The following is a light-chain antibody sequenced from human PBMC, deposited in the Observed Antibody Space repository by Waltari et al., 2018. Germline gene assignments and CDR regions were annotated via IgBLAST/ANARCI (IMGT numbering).Light chain of an antibody. CDR1: SSNIGSNT. V-gene: IGLV1-40*01. J-gene: IGLJ2*01. Sequence: QSVLTQSPSASGTPGQRVTISCSGSSSNIGSNTVHWYQKIPGKAPKLLIYVNNNRPSGVPDRFSGSKSGTSASLAITGLQAEDEADYYCQSYDSSLSASVFGGGTKVTVL. CDR3: QSYDSSLSASV. CDR2: VNN.